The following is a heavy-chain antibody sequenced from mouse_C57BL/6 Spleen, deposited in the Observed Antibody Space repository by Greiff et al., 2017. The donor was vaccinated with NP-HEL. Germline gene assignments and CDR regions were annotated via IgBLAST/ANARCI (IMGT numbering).Heavy chain of an antibody. V-gene: IGHV1-26*01. CDR2: INPNNGGT. CDR1: GYTFTDYY. D-gene: IGHD1-1*01. J-gene: IGHJ2*01. Sequence: EVQLQQSGPELVKPGASVKISCKASGYTFTDYYMNWVKQSHGKSLEWIGDINPNNGGTSYNQKFKGKATLTVDKSSSTAYMELRSLTSEDSAVYYCARAEEFIRDYWGQGTTLTVSS. CDR3: ARAEEFIRDY.